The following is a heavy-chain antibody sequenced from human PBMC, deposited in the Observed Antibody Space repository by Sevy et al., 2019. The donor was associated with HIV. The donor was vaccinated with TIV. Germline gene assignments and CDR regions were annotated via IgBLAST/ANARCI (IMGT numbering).Heavy chain of an antibody. D-gene: IGHD2-2*01. J-gene: IGHJ6*02. CDR3: ARAGGSTDWGMDV. CDR1: GGSISSYY. V-gene: IGHV4-59*01. Sequence: SETLSLTCTVSGGSISSYYWNWIRQPPGKGLEWIGYIYYSGRTNYNPSLKSRVTISVDTSKNQFSLKLSSVTAADTAVYYCARAGGSTDWGMDVWGRGTTVTVSS. CDR2: IYYSGRT.